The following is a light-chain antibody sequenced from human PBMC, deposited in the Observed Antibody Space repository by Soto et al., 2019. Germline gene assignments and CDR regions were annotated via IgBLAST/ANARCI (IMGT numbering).Light chain of an antibody. CDR2: DAS. J-gene: IGKJ1*01. Sequence: DLPLTPSRSSLSASVGDRFTITCQASQDISNHLNWYQQKPGKAPSLLIFDASTLHSGVPSRFSGSGSGTDFTLTISSLQPDDFATYYCQQFAISTTFGQGTKVDI. CDR3: QQFAISTT. CDR1: QDISNH. V-gene: IGKV1-33*01.